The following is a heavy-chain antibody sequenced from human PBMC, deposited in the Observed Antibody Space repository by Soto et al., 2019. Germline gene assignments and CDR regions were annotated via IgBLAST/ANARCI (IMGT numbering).Heavy chain of an antibody. J-gene: IGHJ4*02. CDR1: GGSISSGGYY. CDR2: IYYSGST. CDR3: ARHARDSSGYYAH. V-gene: IGHV4-31*03. D-gene: IGHD3-22*01. Sequence: SETLSLTCTVSGGSISSGGYYWSWIRQHPGKGLEWIGYIYYSGSTYYNPSLKSRVTISVDTSKNQFSLKLSSVTAADTAVFYCARHARDSSGYYAHWGQGTLVTVSS.